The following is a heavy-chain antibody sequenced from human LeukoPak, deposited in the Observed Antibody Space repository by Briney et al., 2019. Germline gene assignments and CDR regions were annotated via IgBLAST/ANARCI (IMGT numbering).Heavy chain of an antibody. D-gene: IGHD3-10*01. CDR1: GGSISSYY. Sequence: PSETLSLTCTVSGGSISSYYWSWIRQPPGKGLEWIGYIYYSGSTNYNPSLKSRVTISVDTSKNQFSLKLSSVTAAETAVYYCARLRGGLIDYWGQGTPVTVSS. V-gene: IGHV4-59*01. CDR2: IYYSGST. J-gene: IGHJ4*02. CDR3: ARLRGGLIDY.